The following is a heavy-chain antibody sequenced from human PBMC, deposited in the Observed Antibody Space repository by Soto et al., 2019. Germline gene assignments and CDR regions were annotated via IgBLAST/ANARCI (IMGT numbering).Heavy chain of an antibody. CDR3: ARVDTAMALERGPFDY. J-gene: IGHJ4*02. Sequence: GESLKISCKGSGYSFTSYWIGWVRQMPGKGLEWMGIIYPGDSDTRYSPSFQGQVTISADKSISTAYLQWSSLKASDTAMYYCARVDTAMALERGPFDYWGQGTLVTVSS. V-gene: IGHV5-51*01. CDR2: IYPGDSDT. CDR1: GYSFTSYW. D-gene: IGHD5-18*01.